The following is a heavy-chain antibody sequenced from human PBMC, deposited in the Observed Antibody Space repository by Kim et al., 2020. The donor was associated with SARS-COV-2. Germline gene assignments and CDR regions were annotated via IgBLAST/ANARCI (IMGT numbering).Heavy chain of an antibody. J-gene: IGHJ4*02. Sequence: GGSLRLSCAAAGFTFNSAWMSWVRRAPGKGLEWVGRIQSKTDGGTTDYAAPVKDRFTISRADSKNTLYLQKNSLKTEDPAVYYCTTDDYYGRNGYYYPGFNIWGQGALLTVSS. D-gene: IGHD3-22*01. CDR1: GFTFNSAW. CDR3: TTDDYYGRNGYYYPGFNI. CDR2: IQSKTDGGTT. V-gene: IGHV3-15*01.